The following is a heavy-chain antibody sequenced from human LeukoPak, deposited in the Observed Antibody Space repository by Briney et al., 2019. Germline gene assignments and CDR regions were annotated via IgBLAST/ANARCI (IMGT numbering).Heavy chain of an antibody. CDR1: GYTFHNYW. CDR3: ARHRGYGGDYDY. V-gene: IGHV5-51*01. CDR2: IYPDDSDA. Sequence: GGSLKISCKGSGYTFHNYWIAWVRQMPGKGLEWMGIIYPDDSDARYSPSFQGQVSISADKSITTAYLQWSSLKASDTVMYYCARHRGYGGDYDYWGQGTLVTVSS. J-gene: IGHJ4*02. D-gene: IGHD2-21*01.